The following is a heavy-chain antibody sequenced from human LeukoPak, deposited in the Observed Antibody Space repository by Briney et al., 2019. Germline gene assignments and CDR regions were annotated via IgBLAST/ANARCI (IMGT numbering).Heavy chain of an antibody. J-gene: IGHJ4*02. Sequence: SETLSLTCSVSGFSISTTSYYWGWLRQSPGNGLELIANIFSGAMTKTNYNPSLKGRVAISADTSRIRFSLTLTSVTAEDTAVYYCARCLYRFGSFYFDLWGQGSLVTVSS. D-gene: IGHD5-18*01. CDR2: IFSGAMTKT. CDR3: ARCLYRFGSFYFDL. CDR1: GFSISTTSYY. V-gene: IGHV4-39*01.